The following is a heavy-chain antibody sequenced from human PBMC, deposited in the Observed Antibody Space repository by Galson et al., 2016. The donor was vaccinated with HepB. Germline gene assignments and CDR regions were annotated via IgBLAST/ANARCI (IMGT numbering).Heavy chain of an antibody. V-gene: IGHV3-30*18. D-gene: IGHD4-11*01. Sequence: SLRLSCAVSGFTFRNYGMHWVRQAPGKGLEWVAFISYDGSIKNYGDSVKGRFTISRDTSKNTLDLQMNSLRTEDTAVYFCAKVHQPFYSISLRVGMDVWGKGATVTVSS. CDR2: ISYDGSIK. CDR1: GFTFRNYG. J-gene: IGHJ6*04. CDR3: AKVHQPFYSISLRVGMDV.